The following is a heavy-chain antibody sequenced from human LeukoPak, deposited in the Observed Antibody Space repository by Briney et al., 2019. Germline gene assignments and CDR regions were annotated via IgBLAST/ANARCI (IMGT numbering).Heavy chain of an antibody. CDR3: ARDVSPYDSSGYSLDAFDI. CDR1: GFTFSSYW. J-gene: IGHJ3*02. D-gene: IGHD3-22*01. CDR2: IKQDGSEK. Sequence: TGGSLRLSCAASGFTFSSYWMSWVRQAPGKGLEWVSNIKQDGSEKYYVDSVKGRFTISRDNAKNSLYLQMNSLRAEDTAVYYCARDVSPYDSSGYSLDAFDIWGQGTMVTVSS. V-gene: IGHV3-7*04.